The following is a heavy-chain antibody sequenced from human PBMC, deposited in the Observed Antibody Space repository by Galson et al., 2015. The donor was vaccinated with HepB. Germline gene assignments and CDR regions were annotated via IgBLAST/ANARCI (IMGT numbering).Heavy chain of an antibody. CDR2: IIPILGIA. J-gene: IGHJ4*02. V-gene: IGHV1-69*04. Sequence: SVKVSCKASGGTFSSYTISWVRQAPGQGLEWMGRIIPILGIANYAQKFQGRVTITADKSTSTAYMELSSLRSEDTAVYYCARELDGGSSSWYFDYWGQGTLVTVSS. CDR3: ARELDGGSSSWYFDY. D-gene: IGHD6-13*01. CDR1: GGTFSSYT.